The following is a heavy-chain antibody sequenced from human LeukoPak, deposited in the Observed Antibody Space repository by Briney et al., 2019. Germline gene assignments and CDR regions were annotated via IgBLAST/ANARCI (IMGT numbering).Heavy chain of an antibody. D-gene: IGHD3-22*01. CDR3: AKAMTPSYYDSSGYYL. Sequence: GGTLRLSCAASGFIFSSYGMSWVRQAPGKGLEWVSAISGSGGSTYYADSVKGRFTISRDNSKNTLYLQMDSLRAEDTAVYYCAKAMTPSYYDSSGYYLWGQGTLVTVSS. CDR1: GFIFSSYG. CDR2: ISGSGGST. V-gene: IGHV3-23*01. J-gene: IGHJ4*02.